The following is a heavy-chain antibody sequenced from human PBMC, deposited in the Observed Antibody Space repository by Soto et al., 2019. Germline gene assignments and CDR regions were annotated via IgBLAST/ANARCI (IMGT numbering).Heavy chain of an antibody. J-gene: IGHJ3*02. V-gene: IGHV1-46*01. Sequence: ASVKVSCKASGYTFTSYYIHWVRQAPGQGLEWMGIINPSGGSTTYAEIFQGRVTVTRDTSTSTVNMELSSLRSEDTAVYYCGRSQYHYDTRGLYDAVDIWGQGTMVTVSS. CDR3: GRSQYHYDTRGLYDAVDI. CDR1: GYTFTSYY. CDR2: INPSGGST. D-gene: IGHD3-22*01.